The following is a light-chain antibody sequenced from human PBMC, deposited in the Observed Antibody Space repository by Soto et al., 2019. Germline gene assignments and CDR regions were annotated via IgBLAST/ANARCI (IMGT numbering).Light chain of an antibody. V-gene: IGKV3-20*01. Sequence: EIVLMQSPSTLSLSPGERATLSCRASQSVSSTFLSWYQQKPGQAPRLLIFDASSRATGIPDRFSGSGSGTDFTLTISRLEPEDFGVYLCQQYGNSPYTFGQENKLEI. CDR2: DAS. CDR3: QQYGNSPYT. J-gene: IGKJ2*01. CDR1: QSVSSTF.